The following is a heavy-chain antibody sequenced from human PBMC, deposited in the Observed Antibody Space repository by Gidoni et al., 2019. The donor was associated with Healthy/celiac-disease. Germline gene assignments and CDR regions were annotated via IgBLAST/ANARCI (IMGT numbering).Heavy chain of an antibody. Sequence: EVQLVESGGGLVKPGGSLRLSCAASGFTFSSYRMNWVRQAPGKGLEWVSSISSSSSYIYYADSVKGRFTISRDNAKNSLYLQMNSLRAEDTAVYYCARDTHYYGSGSPWWWFDPWGQGTLVTVSS. CDR1: GFTFSSYR. CDR3: ARDTHYYGSGSPWWWFDP. J-gene: IGHJ5*02. D-gene: IGHD3-10*01. V-gene: IGHV3-21*01. CDR2: ISSSSSYI.